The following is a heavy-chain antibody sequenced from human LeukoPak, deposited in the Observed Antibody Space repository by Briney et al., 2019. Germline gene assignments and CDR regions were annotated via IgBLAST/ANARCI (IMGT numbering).Heavy chain of an antibody. Sequence: SETLSLTCTVSGGSISSYYWSWIRQPPGKGLEWIGYIYYSGSTNYNPSLKSRVTISVDTSKNQFSLKQSSVTAADTAVYYCARADDSSGYYYYDFDYWGQGTLVTVSS. CDR1: GGSISSYY. V-gene: IGHV4-59*01. D-gene: IGHD3-22*01. J-gene: IGHJ4*02. CDR3: ARADDSSGYYYYDFDY. CDR2: IYYSGST.